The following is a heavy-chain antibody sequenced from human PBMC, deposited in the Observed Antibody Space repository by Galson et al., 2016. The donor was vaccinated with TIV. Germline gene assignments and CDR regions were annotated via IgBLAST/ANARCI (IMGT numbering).Heavy chain of an antibody. Sequence: SLRLSCAASGFTFNIYGMHWVRQAPGKGLEWVASIRYDGSFQNYVDSVKGRFTISRDNSKNSLYLQMNSLRVEDTAVYYCARPGLLQSYESGDYYYDYYGYGLDVWGQGATVIVSS. J-gene: IGHJ6*02. CDR3: ARPGLLQSYESGDYYYDYYGYGLDV. CDR2: IRYDGSFQ. CDR1: GFTFNIYG. D-gene: IGHD2-21*02. V-gene: IGHV3-33*01.